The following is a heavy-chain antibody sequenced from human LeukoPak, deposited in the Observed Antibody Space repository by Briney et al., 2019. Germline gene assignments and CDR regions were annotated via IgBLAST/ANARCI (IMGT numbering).Heavy chain of an antibody. D-gene: IGHD2-21*02. CDR1: GFTFTSYY. CDR2: INPSGGGT. V-gene: IGHV1-46*01. Sequence: ASXXVSCKASGFTFTSYYMHWVRQAPGQGLESMGIINPSGGGTSYAQRFQGRVTMTRDTSTITVNMELSSLRSEDTAVYYCARVRGCGGDCYYFDYWGQGTLVTVSS. CDR3: ARVRGCGGDCYYFDY. J-gene: IGHJ4*02.